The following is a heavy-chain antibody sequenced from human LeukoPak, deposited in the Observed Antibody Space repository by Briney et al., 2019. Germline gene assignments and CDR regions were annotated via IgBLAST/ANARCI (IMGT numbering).Heavy chain of an antibody. V-gene: IGHV3-9*01. D-gene: IGHD3-22*01. CDR2: ISWNSGSI. CDR3: AKGDTYYYDSSWDY. Sequence: PGRSPRLSCAASGFTFDDYAMHWVRQAPGKGLEWVSGISWNSGSIGYADSVKGRFTISRDNAKNSLYLQMNSLRAEDTALYYCAKGDTYYYDSSWDYWGQGTLVTVSS. CDR1: GFTFDDYA. J-gene: IGHJ4*02.